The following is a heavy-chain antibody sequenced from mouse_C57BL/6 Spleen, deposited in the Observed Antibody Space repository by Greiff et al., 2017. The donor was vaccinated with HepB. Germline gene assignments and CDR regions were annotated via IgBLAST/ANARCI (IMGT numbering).Heavy chain of an antibody. V-gene: IGHV3-1*01. CDR2: ISYSGST. D-gene: IGHD3-1*01. CDR1: GYSITSGYD. CDR3: ARDRGRPPYYAMDY. Sequence: EVQLVESGPGMVKPSQSLSLTCTVTGYSITSGYDWHWIRHFPGNKLEWMGYISYSGSTNYNPSLKSRISITHDTSKNHFFLKLNSVTTEDTATYYCARDRGRPPYYAMDYWGQGTSVTVSS. J-gene: IGHJ4*01.